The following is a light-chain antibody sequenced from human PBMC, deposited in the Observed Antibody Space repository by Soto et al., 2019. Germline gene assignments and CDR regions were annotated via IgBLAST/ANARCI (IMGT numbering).Light chain of an antibody. V-gene: IGKV3-11*01. CDR1: QSVSTY. CDR2: DAS. CDR3: QQRTDWPRALT. Sequence: EIVLTQSPATLSLSLGERPTLSCRASQSVSTYLAWYRQKPGQAPRLLMYDASNRATGIPARFSGSGSGTDFTLTISSLEPEDFAVYSCQQRTDWPRALTFGGGTKVEIK. J-gene: IGKJ4*01.